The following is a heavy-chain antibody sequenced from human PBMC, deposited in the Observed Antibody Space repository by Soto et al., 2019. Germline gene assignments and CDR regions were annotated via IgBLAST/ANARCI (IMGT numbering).Heavy chain of an antibody. CDR1: GGSIDSYY. CDR2: VYYTGTT. Sequence: SETLSLTCTVSGGSIDSYYWTWIRQPPGKGLEWIGYVYYTGTTTYSPSLKSRVTISVDTSMNQISLKLSSVTAADTAFYYCARRGGYSQPPDTGGEEPRVTVPS. CDR3: ARRGGYSQPPDT. J-gene: IGHJ4*02. D-gene: IGHD3-22*01. V-gene: IGHV4-59*08.